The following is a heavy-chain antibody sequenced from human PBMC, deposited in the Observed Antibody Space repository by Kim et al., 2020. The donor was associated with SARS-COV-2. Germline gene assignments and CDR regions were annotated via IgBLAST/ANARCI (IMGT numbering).Heavy chain of an antibody. J-gene: IGHJ6*02. CDR3: ARSYSSSGYYYYGMDV. Sequence: SETLSLTCTVSGGSISTYYWGWIRQPPGKGLEWIAYIYYTGTTNYNPSLKSRVTISLDTSKNHFSLRLSSVTAADTAVYYCARSYSSSGYYYYGMDVWGQGTTVTVSS. V-gene: IGHV4-59*01. CDR1: GGSISTYY. D-gene: IGHD6-13*01. CDR2: IYYTGTT.